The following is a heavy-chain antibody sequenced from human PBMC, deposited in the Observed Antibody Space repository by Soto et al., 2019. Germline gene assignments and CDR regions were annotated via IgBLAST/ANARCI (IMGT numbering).Heavy chain of an antibody. J-gene: IGHJ4*02. CDR1: GYSFTSYW. Sequence: PGESLKISCKGSGYSFTSYWIGWVRQMPGKGLEWMGIIDPGDSDATYSPSFQGQVTISVDKSISTAYLQWSSLKASDTAMYFSARREKAAGEFEYWGQGTLVGVSS. CDR2: IDPGDSDA. V-gene: IGHV5-51*01. D-gene: IGHD6-13*01. CDR3: ARREKAAGEFEY.